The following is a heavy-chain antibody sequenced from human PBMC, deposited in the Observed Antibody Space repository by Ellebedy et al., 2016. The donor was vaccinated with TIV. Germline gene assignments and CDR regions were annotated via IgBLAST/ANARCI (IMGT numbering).Heavy chain of an antibody. J-gene: IGHJ5*02. CDR1: GFTFSSYW. D-gene: IGHD2-21*02. V-gene: IGHV3-7*03. CDR3: AREVLSVVTAISWFDP. Sequence: PGGSLRLSCAASGFTFSSYWMSWVRQAPGKGLEWVANIKQDGSEKYYVDSVKGRFTISRDNAKNSLYLQMNSLRAEDTAVYYCAREVLSVVTAISWFDPWGQGTLVTVSS. CDR2: IKQDGSEK.